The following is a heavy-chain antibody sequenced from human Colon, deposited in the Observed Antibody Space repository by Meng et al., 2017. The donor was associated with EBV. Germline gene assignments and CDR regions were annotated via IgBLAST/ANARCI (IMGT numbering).Heavy chain of an antibody. V-gene: IGHV4-39*07. D-gene: IGHD3-3*02. CDR2: IYYRGST. Sequence: QLHLQEWGPGLVKPSEPLSLTCPIPGCSITSTSSYWGSVRQPPGKGLEWIGSIYYRGSTNYNPSLKSRISMSVDMSKNQFSLKVNSVTAADTAIYYCVISSHNWGQGTLVTVSS. CDR3: VISSHN. CDR1: GCSITSTSSY. J-gene: IGHJ4*02.